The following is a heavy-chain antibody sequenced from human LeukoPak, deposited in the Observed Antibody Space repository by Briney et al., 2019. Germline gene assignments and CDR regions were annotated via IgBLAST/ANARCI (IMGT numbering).Heavy chain of an antibody. Sequence: ASVKVSCKASVYTFTSYDINWVRQATGQGLEWMGWMNPNSGNTGYAQKFQGRVTMTRNTSISTAYMELSSLRSEDTAVYYCAREGRYYDILTGYYLGAFDIWGQGTMVTVSS. V-gene: IGHV1-8*01. CDR2: MNPNSGNT. J-gene: IGHJ3*02. CDR3: AREGRYYDILTGYYLGAFDI. D-gene: IGHD3-9*01. CDR1: VYTFTSYD.